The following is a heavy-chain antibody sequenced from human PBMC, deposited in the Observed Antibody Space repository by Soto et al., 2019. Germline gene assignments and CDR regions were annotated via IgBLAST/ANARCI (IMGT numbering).Heavy chain of an antibody. J-gene: IGHJ4*01. CDR2: IYHSGNT. CDR1: GFSIKSEYY. V-gene: IGHV4-38-2*01. CDR3: ARYFVHYYENSSDFDS. Sequence: PSETLSLTSADSGFSIKSEYYWGWIRQPPGKGLEWIGCIYHSGNTYYNPSLKSRVTISVDPSKNHFSLKLSSVTAADTAMYYCARYFVHYYENSSDFDSWGHGTPVTVSS. D-gene: IGHD3-16*01.